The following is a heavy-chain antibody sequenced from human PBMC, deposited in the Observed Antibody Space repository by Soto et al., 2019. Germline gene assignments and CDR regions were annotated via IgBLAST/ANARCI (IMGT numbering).Heavy chain of an antibody. J-gene: IGHJ5*01. CDR2: IYHSGTT. Sequence: SETLSLTCAVSGFSISSGFHWGWIRQPPGKGLEWIGSIYHSGTTYYNPSLKSRVTISVDTSKNQFSLKLRSVTAADTAVIYCARGVGGYSYGGLDSWGQGTLVTVSS. CDR1: GFSISSGFH. CDR3: ARGVGGYSYGGLDS. V-gene: IGHV4-38-2*01. D-gene: IGHD5-18*01.